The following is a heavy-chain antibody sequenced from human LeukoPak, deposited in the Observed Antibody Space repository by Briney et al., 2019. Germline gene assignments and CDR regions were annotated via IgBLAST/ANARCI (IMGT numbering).Heavy chain of an antibody. V-gene: IGHV3-21*01. D-gene: IGHD6-13*01. J-gene: IGHJ6*03. CDR2: ISSSSSYI. CDR1: GFILSHYN. CDR3: ARNKLGFSEKYMDV. Sequence: GGSLRLSCAASGFILSHYNINWVRQAPGKGLEWVSSISSSSSYIYYADSVKGRFTISRDNAKNSLCLQMNSLRAEDTAVYYCARNKLGFSEKYMDVWGKGTTVTISS.